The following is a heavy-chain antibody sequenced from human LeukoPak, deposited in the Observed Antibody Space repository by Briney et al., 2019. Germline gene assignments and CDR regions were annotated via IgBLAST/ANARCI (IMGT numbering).Heavy chain of an antibody. V-gene: IGHV1-18*01. CDR2: ISAYNGNT. J-gene: IGHJ3*02. CDR3: ARVLSRSYGDYHDAFDI. CDR1: GYTFTSYG. D-gene: IGHD4-17*01. Sequence: GASVKVSCKASGYTFTSYGISWVRQAPGQGLEWMGWISAYNGNTNYAQKLQGRVTMTTDTSTSTAYMELRSLRSDDTAVYYCARVLSRSYGDYHDAFDIWGQGTMVIVSS.